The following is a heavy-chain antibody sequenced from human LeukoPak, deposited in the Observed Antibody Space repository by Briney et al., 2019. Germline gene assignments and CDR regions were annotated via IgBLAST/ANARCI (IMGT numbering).Heavy chain of an antibody. D-gene: IGHD2-2*01. J-gene: IGHJ4*02. CDR1: GFTFSNYA. CDR2: FSGSGGST. V-gene: IGHV3-23*01. CDR3: ASGRTDIVVVPATLRNYYFDY. Sequence: GSLRLSCAASGFTFSNYAMSWVRQAPGKGLEWVSAFSGSGGSTYYADSVKGRFTISRDNSKNTLYLQMNSLRAEDTAVYYCASGRTDIVVVPATLRNYYFDYWGQGTLVTVSS.